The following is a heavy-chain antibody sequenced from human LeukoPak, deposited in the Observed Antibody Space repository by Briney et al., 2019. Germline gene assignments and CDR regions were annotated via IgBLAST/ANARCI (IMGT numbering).Heavy chain of an antibody. CDR3: ARESRYSDYDRVLDY. CDR2: IIPIFGTA. D-gene: IGHD5-12*01. V-gene: IGHV1-69*13. J-gene: IGHJ4*02. Sequence: GASVKVSCKASGGTFSSYAISWVRQAPGQGLEWMGGIIPIFGTAKYAQKFQGRVTITADESTSTAYMELTSLTSDDTAVYFCARESRYSDYDRVLDYWGQGTLVTVSS. CDR1: GGTFSSYA.